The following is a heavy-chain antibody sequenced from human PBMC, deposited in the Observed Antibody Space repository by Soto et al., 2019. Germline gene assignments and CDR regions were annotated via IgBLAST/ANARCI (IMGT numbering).Heavy chain of an antibody. J-gene: IGHJ6*02. Sequence: SVNVSCKSSGGTFSSYSISWVRQAPGQGLEWMGGIIPIFGTANYAQKFQGRVTITADESTSTAYMELSSLRSEDTAVYYCARGQLHNYYYYYGMDVWGQGTTVTVS. D-gene: IGHD6-6*01. CDR2: IIPIFGTA. V-gene: IGHV1-69*13. CDR3: ARGQLHNYYYYYGMDV. CDR1: GGTFSSYS.